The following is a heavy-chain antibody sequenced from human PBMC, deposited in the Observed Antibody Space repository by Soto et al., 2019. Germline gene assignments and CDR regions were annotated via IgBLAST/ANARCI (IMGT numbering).Heavy chain of an antibody. CDR2: FSLSGNT. CDR3: ARGMTPPGAPAWYYFDS. D-gene: IGHD2-8*02. CDR1: GPSIAGSSG. Sequence: PSETLSLTCSVSGPSIAGSSGCRWIRQPAGKGLEWIGRFSLSGNTNYSPTLRSRVTMSADVSKNQFSLRLTSVTAADTALSYCARGMTPPGAPAWYYFDSWGQGTLVTVSS. V-gene: IGHV4-4*07. J-gene: IGHJ4*02.